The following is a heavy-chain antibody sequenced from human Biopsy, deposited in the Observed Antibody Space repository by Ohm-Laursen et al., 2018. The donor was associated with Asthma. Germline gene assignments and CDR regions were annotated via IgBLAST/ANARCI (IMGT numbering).Heavy chain of an antibody. CDR3: ARKAGSCISRTCYSLDF. J-gene: IGHJ4*02. V-gene: IGHV1-69*13. CDR1: GGTFNTYV. CDR2: INSVFGTT. Sequence: SVKVSCRSLGGTFNTYVIGWVRQAPGQGLEWMGGINSVFGTTTYPQKFQDRVTIIADDSTSTVYMELSSLRSEDTAVYYCARKAGSCISRTCYSLDFWGQGTLVTVSS. D-gene: IGHD2-2*01.